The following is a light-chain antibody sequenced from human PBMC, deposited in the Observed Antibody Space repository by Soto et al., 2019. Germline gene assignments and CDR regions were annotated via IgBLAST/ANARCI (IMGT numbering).Light chain of an antibody. V-gene: IGLV2-14*01. J-gene: IGLJ1*01. CDR3: SSYTSTSTLYV. CDR1: NSDIGTYNY. Sequence: QSALTQPASVSGSPGQSITISCTGSNSDIGTYNYVSWYQQHPGKAPKLVISEVSNRPSGISDRFSGSKSGNAASLTISGLQAEDEATYYCSSYTSTSTLYVLGPGTKVT. CDR2: EVS.